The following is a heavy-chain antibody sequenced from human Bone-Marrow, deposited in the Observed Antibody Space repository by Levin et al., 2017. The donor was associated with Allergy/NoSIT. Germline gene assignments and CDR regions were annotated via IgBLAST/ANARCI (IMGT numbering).Heavy chain of an antibody. D-gene: IGHD3-10*01. CDR3: ARGSEDLLPFEYFQY. CDR1: GYTFTSYY. CDR2: INPSGGST. J-gene: IGHJ1*01. Sequence: ASVKVSCKASGYTFTSYYIHWVRQAPGQGLEWMGLINPSGGSTKYAEKFQDRVTLTGDTSTDIVYMELNSLRSEDAAVYYCARGSEDLLPFEYFQYWGQGTLVTDSS. V-gene: IGHV1-46*01.